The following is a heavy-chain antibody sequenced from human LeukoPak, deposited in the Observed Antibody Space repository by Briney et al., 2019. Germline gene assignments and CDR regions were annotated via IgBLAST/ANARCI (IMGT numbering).Heavy chain of an antibody. CDR1: GFTFDNYA. CDR3: AKDAIPVAVTYYFDY. CDR2: INWNSGDI. Sequence: GGSLRLSCAASGFTFDNYAMHWVRQAPGKGLEWVSSINWNSGDIGYADSVKGRFTISRDNAKNSVYLQMNNLRAEDMALYYCAKDAIPVAVTYYFDYWGQGTLVTVSS. J-gene: IGHJ4*02. D-gene: IGHD6-19*01. V-gene: IGHV3-9*03.